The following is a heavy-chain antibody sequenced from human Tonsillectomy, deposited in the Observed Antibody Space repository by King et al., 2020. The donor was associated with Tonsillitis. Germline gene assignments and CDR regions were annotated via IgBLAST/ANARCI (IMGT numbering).Heavy chain of an antibody. D-gene: IGHD3-9*01. CDR3: ARGGYYDILTGSPNYYYYYGMDV. CDR1: GFTFSIYS. J-gene: IGHJ6*02. V-gene: IGHV3-30*04. Sequence: VQLVESGGGVVQPGRSLRLSCAASGFTFSIYSMNWVRQAPGKGLEWVAVISYDGSNKYYADSVKGRFTISRDSSKNTLYLQMNSLRAEDTAVYYCARGGYYDILTGSPNYYYYYGMDVWGQGTTVTVSS. CDR2: ISYDGSNK.